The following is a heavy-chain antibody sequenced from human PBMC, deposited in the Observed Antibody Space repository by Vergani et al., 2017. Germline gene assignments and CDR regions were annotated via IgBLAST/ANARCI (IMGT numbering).Heavy chain of an antibody. CDR2: ISYDGSNK. CDR3: AKGPGVYDSSGYYLHXDDS. D-gene: IGHD3-22*01. Sequence: QVQLVESGGGVVQPGRSLRLSCAASGFTFSGYGMHWVRQAPGTGLEWVAVISYDGSNKYYVDSVKGRFTISRDNPKNQLYLQMNSLRVEDTAVYYCAKGPGVYDSSGYYLHXDDSWGQGTLVTVSS. CDR1: GFTFSGYG. V-gene: IGHV3-30*18. J-gene: IGHJ4*02.